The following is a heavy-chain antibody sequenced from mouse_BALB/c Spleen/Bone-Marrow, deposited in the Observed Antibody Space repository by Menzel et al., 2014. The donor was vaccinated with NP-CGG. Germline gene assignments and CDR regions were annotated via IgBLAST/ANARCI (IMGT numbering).Heavy chain of an antibody. Sequence: VQVKQSGPELVKPGASVKISCKASGYSFTGYFMNWVKQSHGKSLEWIGRIIPYNGDTFYNQKFKGKATLTVDTSSSAAKLDITGLTSDSFAVYYCAGVYKVASNNYYYAFDYWGQGTPVTVSS. D-gene: IGHD1-1*02. CDR2: IIPYNGDT. J-gene: IGHJ4*01. V-gene: IGHV1-37*01. CDR1: GYSFTGYF. CDR3: AGVYKVASNNYYYAFDY.